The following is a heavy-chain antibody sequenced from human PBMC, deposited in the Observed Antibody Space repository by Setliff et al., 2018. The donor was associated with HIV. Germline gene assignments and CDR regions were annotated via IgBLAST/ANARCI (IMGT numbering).Heavy chain of an antibody. J-gene: IGHJ6*04. CDR1: GFTFSSYG. V-gene: IGHV3-33*01. D-gene: IGHD2-2*01. Sequence: PGGSLRLSCAASGFTFSSYGMHWVRQAPGKGLEWVAAIWYDGSNKYYADSVQGRFTISRDNAKNSLYLQMNSLRAEDTAVYYCARFIGYCGSASCYGMDVWGKGTTVTVSS. CDR3: ARFIGYCGSASCYGMDV. CDR2: IWYDGSNK.